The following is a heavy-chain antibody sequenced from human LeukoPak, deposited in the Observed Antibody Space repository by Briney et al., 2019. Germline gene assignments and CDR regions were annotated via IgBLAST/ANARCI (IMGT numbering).Heavy chain of an antibody. CDR3: ARVVSSPPYFDY. CDR1: GGSFSGYY. V-gene: IGHV4-34*01. CDR2: INHSGST. J-gene: IGHJ4*02. D-gene: IGHD6-6*01. Sequence: SETLSLTCAVYGGSFSGYYWSWIRQPPGKGLEWIGEINHSGSTNYNPSLKSRVTISVDTSKNQFSLKLSSVTAADTAVYYCARVVSSPPYFDYWGQGTLVTVSS.